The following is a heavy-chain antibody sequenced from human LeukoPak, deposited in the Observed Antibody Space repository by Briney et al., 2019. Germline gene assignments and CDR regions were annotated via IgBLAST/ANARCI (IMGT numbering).Heavy chain of an antibody. J-gene: IGHJ4*02. V-gene: IGHV4-34*01. CDR1: GGSFSGYY. D-gene: IGHD2-2*01. CDR2: INHSGST. Sequence: PSETLSLTCAVYGGSFSGYYWSWIRQPPGKGLEWIGEINHSGSTNYNPSLKSRVTISVDTSKNQFSLKLSSVTAADTAVYYCARISGGCSSPRCYPYFDYWGQGTLVTVSS. CDR3: ARISGGCSSPRCYPYFDY.